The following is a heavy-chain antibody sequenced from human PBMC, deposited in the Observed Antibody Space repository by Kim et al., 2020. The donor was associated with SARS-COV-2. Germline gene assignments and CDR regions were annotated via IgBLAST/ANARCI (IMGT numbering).Heavy chain of an antibody. Sequence: KYYAGPVKGRFTISRDNSKNTLYLQMNSLRAEDTAVYYCARTLSYYYGMDVWGQGTTVTVSS. J-gene: IGHJ6*02. CDR2: K. V-gene: IGHV3-33*01. CDR3: ARTLSYYYGMDV.